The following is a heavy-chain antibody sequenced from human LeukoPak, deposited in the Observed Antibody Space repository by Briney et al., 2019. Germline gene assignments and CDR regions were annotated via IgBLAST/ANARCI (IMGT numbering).Heavy chain of an antibody. CDR3: ARGIRYYDSSAPFDN. D-gene: IGHD3-22*01. CDR1: GGSISSYY. V-gene: IGHV4-59*01. CDR2: ISYSGST. Sequence: SETLSLTCTVSGGSISSYYWSWIRQPPGKGLEYIGYISYSGSTSYNPSLKSRVTISVDTSKNRFSLKLSSVTAADTAVYYCARGIRYYDSSAPFDNWGQGTLVTVSS. J-gene: IGHJ4*02.